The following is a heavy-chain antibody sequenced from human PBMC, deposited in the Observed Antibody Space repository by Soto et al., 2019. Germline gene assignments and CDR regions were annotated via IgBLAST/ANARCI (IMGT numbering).Heavy chain of an antibody. CDR1: GDSVGNENYH. CDR3: ARSQRGRTAFTFDY. J-gene: IGHJ4*02. Sequence: SETLSLTFNAPGDSVGNENYHWALIRQSPVKCLEGIGYIYYSGTTNYNSKLKSRANLSVDTSRNQFSLSLTSLTAAETAVYFCARSQRGRTAFTFDYWAQGVLVTISS. D-gene: IGHD1-26*01. V-gene: IGHV4-61*01. CDR2: IYYSGTT.